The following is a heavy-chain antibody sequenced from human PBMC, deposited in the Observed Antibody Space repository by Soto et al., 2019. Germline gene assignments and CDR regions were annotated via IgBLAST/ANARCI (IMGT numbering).Heavy chain of an antibody. V-gene: IGHV3-33*01. CDR3: ASMLRTTVTTGAFDI. Sequence: GESLKISCAASGFTFSSYGMHWVRQGPGKGLEWVAVIWYDGTKKYYADSVKGRFTISRDNSKNTLYVQMNSLRAEDTAVYYCASMLRTTVTTGAFDIWGQGTMVTVSS. CDR1: GFTFSSYG. J-gene: IGHJ3*02. CDR2: IWYDGTKK. D-gene: IGHD4-17*01.